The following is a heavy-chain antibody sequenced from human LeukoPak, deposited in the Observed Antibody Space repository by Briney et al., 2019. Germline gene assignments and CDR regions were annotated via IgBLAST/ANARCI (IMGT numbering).Heavy chain of an antibody. J-gene: IGHJ4*02. D-gene: IGHD3-10*01. V-gene: IGHV1-8*01. CDR3: ARAPLEGSGSALSGDY. Sequence: ASVXXXCXAXGYTFSTYEINWVRQATRQGLXGRXWMNPNTGNRGYAQKFQGRITMTRNTSISTAYMELSSLRSDDTAVYYCARAPLEGSGSALSGDYWGQGTLVTVSS. CDR1: GYTFSTYE. CDR2: MNPNTGNR.